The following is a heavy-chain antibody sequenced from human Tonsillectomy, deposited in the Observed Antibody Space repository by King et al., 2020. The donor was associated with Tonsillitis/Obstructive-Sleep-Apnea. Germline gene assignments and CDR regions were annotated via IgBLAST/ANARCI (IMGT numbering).Heavy chain of an antibody. V-gene: IGHV1-2*06. CDR2: INPNSGGT. Sequence: LVQSGAEVKKPGASVKVSCKASGYTFTGYYMHWVRQAPGQGLEWMGRINPNSGGTNYAQKFQGRVTMTRDTSISTAYMELSRLRSDDTAVYYCARVGYCSSTSCYVPFDYWGQGTLVTVSS. D-gene: IGHD2-2*01. CDR3: ARVGYCSSTSCYVPFDY. CDR1: GYTFTGYY. J-gene: IGHJ4*02.